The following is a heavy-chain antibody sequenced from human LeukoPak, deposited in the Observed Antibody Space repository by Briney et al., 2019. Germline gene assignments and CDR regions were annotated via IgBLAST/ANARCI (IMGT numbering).Heavy chain of an antibody. D-gene: IGHD3-10*01. CDR1: GFTFRDYT. Sequence: GGSLRLSCAASGFTFRDYTMNWVRQAPGKGLEWVAVTSSDLNVKLYADSVKGRFTISRDNSRSTLYLQMNSLRPEDTAIYYCAREGYYGSGSPPSLYFDYWGQGTLVTVSS. CDR2: TSSDLNVK. CDR3: AREGYYGSGSPPSLYFDY. J-gene: IGHJ4*02. V-gene: IGHV3-30*03.